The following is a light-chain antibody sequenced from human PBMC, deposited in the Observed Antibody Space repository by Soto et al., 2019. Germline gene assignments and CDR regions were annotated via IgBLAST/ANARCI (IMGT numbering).Light chain of an antibody. J-gene: IGKJ4*01. CDR3: QQLYSYPLT. CDR2: AAS. V-gene: IGKV1-9*01. Sequence: IQVTQSPSSLSASVGDRVTITCRASQGITSYLAWYQQKPGKAPKLLIYAASALQTGVSSRFSGSGYGTDFALTISNLQPEDFATYFRQQLYSYPLTFGGGTKVDIK. CDR1: QGITSY.